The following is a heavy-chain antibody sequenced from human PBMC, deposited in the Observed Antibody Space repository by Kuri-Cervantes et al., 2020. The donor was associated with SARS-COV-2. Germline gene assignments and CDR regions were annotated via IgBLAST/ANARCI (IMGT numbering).Heavy chain of an antibody. J-gene: IGHJ4*02. Sequence: GESLKISCAASGFTFSRNAMSWVRQAPGKGLEWVSTISTSGGNTYYADSAKGRFTISRDNSKNTLYLQMNSLRAEDTAVYYCASTFLWWERRFDYWGQGTLVTVSS. D-gene: IGHD2-21*01. V-gene: IGHV3-23*01. CDR3: ASTFLWWERRFDY. CDR1: GFTFSRNA. CDR2: ISTSGGNT.